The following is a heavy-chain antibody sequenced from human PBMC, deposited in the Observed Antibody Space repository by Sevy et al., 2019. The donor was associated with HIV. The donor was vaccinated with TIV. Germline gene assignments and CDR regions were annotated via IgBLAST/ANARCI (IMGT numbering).Heavy chain of an antibody. CDR3: ARGGGNGWYYFDY. D-gene: IGHD6-19*01. CDR1: GGTFRTYG. J-gene: IGHJ4*02. CDR2: IIPILGTV. Sequence: ASVKVSCKATGGTFRTYGISWVRQAPGQGLEWMGGIIPILGTVNYAQKFQGRVTITADESTKKAYMELSSLRSGDTAVYYCARGGGNGWYYFDYWGQETLVTVSS. V-gene: IGHV1-69*13.